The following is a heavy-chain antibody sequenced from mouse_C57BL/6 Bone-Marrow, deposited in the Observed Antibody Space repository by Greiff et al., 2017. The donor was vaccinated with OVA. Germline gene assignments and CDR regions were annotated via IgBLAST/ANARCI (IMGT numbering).Heavy chain of an antibody. Sequence: VQLQQSGAELVRPGASVKLSCTASGFNIKDDYMHWVKQRPEQGLEWIGWICPENGDTEYASKFQGKATITADTSSNTAYLQLSSLTSEDTAVYYCTTRDYDGYFDYWGQGTTLTVSS. CDR3: TTRDYDGYFDY. J-gene: IGHJ2*01. D-gene: IGHD2-4*01. CDR1: GFNIKDDY. V-gene: IGHV14-4*01. CDR2: ICPENGDT.